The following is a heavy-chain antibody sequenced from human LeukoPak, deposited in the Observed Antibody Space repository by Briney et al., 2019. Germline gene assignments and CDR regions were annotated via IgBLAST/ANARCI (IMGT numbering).Heavy chain of an antibody. D-gene: IGHD3-10*01. V-gene: IGHV4-39*01. CDR1: GDSISSSNCN. J-gene: IGHJ4*02. Sequence: PSETLSLTCTVSGDSISSSNCNWGWIRQPPEKGLEWIGSIYFSGGTYYNASLKSRVTISVDTSKNQFSLKLSSVTAADTAVYYCARQTGSGLFSLPGGQGTLVTVSS. CDR2: IYFSGGT. CDR3: ARQTGSGLFSLP.